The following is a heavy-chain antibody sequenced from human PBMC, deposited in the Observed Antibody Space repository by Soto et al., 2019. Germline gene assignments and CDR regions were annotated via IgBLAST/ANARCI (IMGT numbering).Heavy chain of an antibody. V-gene: IGHV1-69*01. Sequence: QMRLVQSGAEVKKPGSSVKVSCKASGDTFSNFAFSWVRRAPGQGLEWMGGINPMFIEPDYAQKLRDRITIVADESTSTVYLELRSLRADDTGVYFCSRDPHSNGWGRHAFYGMDVCGQGTTVTVTS. CDR1: GDTFSNFA. CDR2: INPMFIEP. D-gene: IGHD6-19*01. CDR3: SRDPHSNGWGRHAFYGMDV. J-gene: IGHJ6*02.